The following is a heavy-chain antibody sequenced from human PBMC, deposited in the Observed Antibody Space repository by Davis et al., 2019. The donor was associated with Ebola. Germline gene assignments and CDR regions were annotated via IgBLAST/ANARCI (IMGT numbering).Heavy chain of an antibody. V-gene: IGHV4-34*01. D-gene: IGHD4-17*01. Sequence: MPSETLSLTCAVYGGSFSAYFWSWIRQPPEKGLEWIGEISHHNGDTNYNPSLRSRVAISVDSSKNQFSLEISSVTAADTATYYCARTTKTNIEDSGLGYNSFDSWGQGVLVSVSS. CDR3: ARTTKTNIEDSGLGYNSFDS. CDR2: ISHHNGDT. J-gene: IGHJ5*01. CDR1: GGSFSAYF.